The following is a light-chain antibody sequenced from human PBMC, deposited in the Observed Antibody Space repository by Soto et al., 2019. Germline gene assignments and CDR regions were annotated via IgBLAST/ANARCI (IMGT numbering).Light chain of an antibody. V-gene: IGKV3-20*01. CDR1: QSVNSRY. CDR2: GAS. CDR3: QQYGNSRWT. Sequence: EIVLTQSPGTLSLSPGERATLSCRASQSVNSRYLAWYQQKPGQAPRLLIYGASTRATGIPDRFSGSGSGTNFTLTIRRLEPEDFVVYYCQQYGNSRWTSGQGPKVEIK. J-gene: IGKJ1*01.